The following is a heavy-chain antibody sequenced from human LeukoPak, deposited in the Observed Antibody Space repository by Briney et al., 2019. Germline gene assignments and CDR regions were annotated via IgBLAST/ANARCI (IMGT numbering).Heavy chain of an antibody. V-gene: IGHV1-2*02. Sequence: ASVKVSCKASGYTFTGYYMHWVRQAPGQELEWMGWINPNSGGTNYAQKFQGRVTMTRDTSISTAYMELSRLRSDDTAVYYCARDQQWRLSNWFDPWGQGTLVTVSS. J-gene: IGHJ5*02. CDR3: ARDQQWRLSNWFDP. CDR2: INPNSGGT. CDR1: GYTFTGYY. D-gene: IGHD6-19*01.